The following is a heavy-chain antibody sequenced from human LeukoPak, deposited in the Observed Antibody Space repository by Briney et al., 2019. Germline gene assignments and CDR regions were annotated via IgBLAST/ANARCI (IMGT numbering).Heavy chain of an antibody. J-gene: IGHJ3*02. D-gene: IGHD1-26*01. Sequence: SQTLSLTCTVSGGSISSGGYYWSRTRQHPGKGLEWIGYIYYSGSTYYNPSLKSRVTISVDTSKNQFSLKLSSVTAADTAVYYCARGRSGSFPEAFDIWGQGTMVTVSS. CDR2: IYYSGST. CDR1: GGSISSGGYY. V-gene: IGHV4-31*03. CDR3: ARGRSGSFPEAFDI.